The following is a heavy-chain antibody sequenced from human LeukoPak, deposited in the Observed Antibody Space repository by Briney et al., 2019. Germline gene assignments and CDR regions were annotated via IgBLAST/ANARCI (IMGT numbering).Heavy chain of an antibody. Sequence: GGSLRLSCAASGFTFSSYGMHWVRQAPGKGLEWVAFIRYDGSNKYYADSVKGRFTISRDNSKNTLYLQMNSLRAEDTAVYYCAKDESIAARLLGYWGQGTLVTVSS. CDR2: IRYDGSNK. CDR3: AKDESIAARLLGY. D-gene: IGHD6-6*01. CDR1: GFTFSSYG. V-gene: IGHV3-30*02. J-gene: IGHJ4*02.